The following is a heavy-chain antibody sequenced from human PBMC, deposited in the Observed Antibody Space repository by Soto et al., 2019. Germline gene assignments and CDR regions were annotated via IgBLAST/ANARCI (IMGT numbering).Heavy chain of an antibody. V-gene: IGHV4-59*08. J-gene: IGHJ6*03. CDR2: IYYSGST. CDR3: ARRSYYDFWSGQQRNYYYSMDV. D-gene: IGHD3-3*01. CDR1: GGSISSYY. Sequence: PSETLSLTCTVSGGSISSYYWSWIRQPPGKGLEWIGYIYYSGSTNYNPSLKSRVTISVDTSKNQFSLKLSSVTAADTAVYYCARRSYYDFWSGQQRNYYYSMDVWGKGTTVTVAS.